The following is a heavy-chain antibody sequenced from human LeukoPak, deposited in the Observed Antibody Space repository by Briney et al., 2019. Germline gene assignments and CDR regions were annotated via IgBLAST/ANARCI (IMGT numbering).Heavy chain of an antibody. CDR2: IYESGST. CDR1: GGSISGYY. V-gene: IGHV4-4*09. Sequence: SETLSLTCTVSGGSISGYYWSWIRQPPGKELEWIGYIYESGSTDYNPSLRSRVTISRDTSKNQVSLKLTSVTAADAAVYYCAKGYCRGNSCYDDRGAFDYWGQGTLVTVSS. CDR3: AKGYCRGNSCYDDRGAFDY. D-gene: IGHD2-2*01. J-gene: IGHJ4*02.